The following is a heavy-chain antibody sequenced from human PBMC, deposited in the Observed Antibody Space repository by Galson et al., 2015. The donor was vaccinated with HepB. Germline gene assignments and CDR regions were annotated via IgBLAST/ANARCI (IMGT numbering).Heavy chain of an antibody. CDR2: IGPSDSYT. CDR1: GYSLTSDW. CDR3: ARQGNREQPFDY. D-gene: IGHD1-14*01. Sequence: SGAAVERPGESLRISCKGSGYSLTSDWVSWVRQMPGQCLEWLGRIGPSDSYTNYRQSFQGHVTISADKSTSTAYLQWSSLKASDTAMYYCARQGNREQPFDYWGQGTLVTVSS. V-gene: IGHV5-10-1*01. J-gene: IGHJ4*02.